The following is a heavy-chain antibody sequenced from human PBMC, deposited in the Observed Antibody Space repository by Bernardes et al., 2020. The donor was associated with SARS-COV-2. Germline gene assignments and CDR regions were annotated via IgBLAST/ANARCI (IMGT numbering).Heavy chain of an antibody. CDR1: GDSITSHNW. Sequence: TLSLTCAVSGDSITSHNWWSWVRQPPGKGLEWIGEVYHSESTHYNPSLKSRVTISIDRSNNHFSLRLTSVTAADTAVYYCARVISPGSRGMDVWGQGTTVTVSS. V-gene: IGHV4-4*02. D-gene: IGHD3-10*01. J-gene: IGHJ6*02. CDR2: VYHSEST. CDR3: ARVISPGSRGMDV.